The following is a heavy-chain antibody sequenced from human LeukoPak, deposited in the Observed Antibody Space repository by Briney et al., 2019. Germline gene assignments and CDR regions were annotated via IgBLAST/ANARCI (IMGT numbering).Heavy chain of an antibody. J-gene: IGHJ2*01. CDR2: IKQDGSQK. D-gene: IGHD2-15*01. V-gene: IGHV3-7*01. CDR3: AKGSRDIVVVVAATLSWYFDL. CDR1: GFTLRSFW. Sequence: PGGSLRLSCAASGFTLRSFWMSWVRQAPGKGLEWVANIKQDGSQKYYVDSVRGRFTISRDNAKNSLYLQMNSLRAEDTAVYYCAKGSRDIVVVVAATLSWYFDLWGRGTLVTVSS.